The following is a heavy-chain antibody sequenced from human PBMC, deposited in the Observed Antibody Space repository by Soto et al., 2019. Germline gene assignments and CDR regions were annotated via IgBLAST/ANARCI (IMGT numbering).Heavy chain of an antibody. CDR3: ARQDAFDV. CDR1: GYTFSSYG. CDR2: INVGNGGT. J-gene: IGHJ3*01. V-gene: IGHV1-3*01. Sequence: ASVKVSCKASGYTFSSYGMHWVRQAPGHRLEWMGWINVGNGGTAYSQKFRPRVTITRDTTASTAYMELNSLISEDTAVYYCARQDAFDVWGQGTMVTVSS.